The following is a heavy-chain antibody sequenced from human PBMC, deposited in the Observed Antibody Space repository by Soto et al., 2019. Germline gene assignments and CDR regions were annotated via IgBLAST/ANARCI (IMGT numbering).Heavy chain of an antibody. J-gene: IGHJ6*02. Sequence: SVKVSCKASGFTFTSSAVQWVRQARGQRLEWIGWIVVGSGNTNYAQKFQERVTITRDMSTRTAYMELSSLRSEDTAVYYCAAAQGSNDFWSGSYYYYGMDVWGQGTTVTVSS. V-gene: IGHV1-58*01. D-gene: IGHD3-3*01. CDR2: IVVGSGNT. CDR3: AAAQGSNDFWSGSYYYYGMDV. CDR1: GFTFTSSA.